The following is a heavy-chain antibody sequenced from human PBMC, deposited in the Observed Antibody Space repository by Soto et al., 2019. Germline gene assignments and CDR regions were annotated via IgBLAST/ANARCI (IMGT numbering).Heavy chain of an antibody. Sequence: DVQLVESGGGLIRPGESLRLSCAALGFTISGKKYVAWVRQAPGKGLEWVSALYDLDGSFYAASVKGRFTTSSDSSKTTVYLQMNDLRPDDTAVYYCATWHEREHAYDVWGQGTTVTVSS. CDR2: LYDLDGS. CDR3: ATWHEREHAYDV. CDR1: GFTISGKKY. V-gene: IGHV3-53*01. D-gene: IGHD1-1*01. J-gene: IGHJ3*01.